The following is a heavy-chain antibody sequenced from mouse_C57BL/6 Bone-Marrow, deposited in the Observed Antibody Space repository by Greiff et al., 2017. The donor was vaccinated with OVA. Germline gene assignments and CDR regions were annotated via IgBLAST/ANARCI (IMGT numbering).Heavy chain of an antibody. V-gene: IGHV1-61*01. CDR2: IYPSDSET. CDR1: GYTFTSYW. CDR3: ARGDYYGSSWYFDV. D-gene: IGHD1-1*01. Sequence: VQLQQPGAELVRPGSSVKLSCKASGYTFTSYWMDWVKQRPGQGLEWIGNIYPSDSETPYNQKFKDKATLTVDKSSSTAYMQLSSLTSEDSAVYYCARGDYYGSSWYFDVWGT. J-gene: IGHJ1*03.